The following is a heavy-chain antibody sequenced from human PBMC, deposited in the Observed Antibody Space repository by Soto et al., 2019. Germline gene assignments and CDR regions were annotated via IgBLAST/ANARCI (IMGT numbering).Heavy chain of an antibody. Sequence: EVQLVESGGGLVKPGGSLRLSCAVSGFSFSEAWMNWVRQAPGKGLEWVGRIQSKAAGGAIDYAAPVKGRFTISRDDSKDTLYLQINGLKSEDTAVYYCTTYGAFGGVVVAFHLWGLGTLLTVSS. CDR2: IQSKAAGGAI. V-gene: IGHV3-15*07. J-gene: IGHJ3*01. CDR1: GFSFSEAW. D-gene: IGHD3-10*01. CDR3: TTYGAFGGVVVAFHL.